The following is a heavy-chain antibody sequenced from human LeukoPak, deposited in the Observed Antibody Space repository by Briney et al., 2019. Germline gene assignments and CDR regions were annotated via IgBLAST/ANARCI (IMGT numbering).Heavy chain of an antibody. V-gene: IGHV1-69*04. CDR2: IIPILGIA. J-gene: IGHJ5*02. D-gene: IGHD7-27*01. Sequence: GSSVKVSCKASGGTFSSYAISWVRQAPGQGLEWMGRIIPILGIANYAQKFQGRVTITADKSTSTAYMELSSLRSEDTAVYYCARDKLGMGGFDPWGQGTLVTVSS. CDR3: ARDKLGMGGFDP. CDR1: GGTFSSYA.